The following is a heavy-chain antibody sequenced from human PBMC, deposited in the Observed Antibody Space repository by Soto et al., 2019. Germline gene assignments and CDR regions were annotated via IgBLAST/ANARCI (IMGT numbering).Heavy chain of an antibody. Sequence: GASVKVSCKASGYTFTNYAMPWVRQAPGQGLEWMGGIMPIFGTANYAQKFKGRVTITADESTSTAYTELSSLRSEDTAVYYCARGLGSYYYDSSGYDAFDIWGQGTMVTVSS. D-gene: IGHD3-22*01. CDR3: ARGLGSYYYDSSGYDAFDI. J-gene: IGHJ3*02. V-gene: IGHV1-69*13. CDR2: IMPIFGTA. CDR1: GYTFTNYA.